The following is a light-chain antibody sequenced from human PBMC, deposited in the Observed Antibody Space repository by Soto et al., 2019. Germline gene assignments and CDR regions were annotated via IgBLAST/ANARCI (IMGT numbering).Light chain of an antibody. CDR3: QQYNNWPPVWT. CDR2: AAS. CDR1: QSVSSN. J-gene: IGKJ1*01. Sequence: EIVMTQSPATLSVAPGERATLSCRASQSVSSNLAWYQQKPGQAPRLLIYAASTRATGIPARFSGSGSGTEFTLTISSLQSEDFAVYYCQQYNNWPPVWTFGQGTKVEIK. V-gene: IGKV3-15*01.